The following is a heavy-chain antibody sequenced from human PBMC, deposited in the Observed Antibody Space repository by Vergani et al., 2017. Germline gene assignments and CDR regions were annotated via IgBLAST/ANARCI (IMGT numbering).Heavy chain of an antibody. CDR1: GGSISSSSNY. Sequence: QLQLQESGPGLVKPSETLSLTCTVSGGSISSSSNYWGWLRQPPGKGLEWIGSIYYSGSTYYNPSLKSRGTISVDTSKNQFSLKLSSVTAADTAVYYCARRGAVTTRIDYWGQGTLVTVSS. D-gene: IGHD4-11*01. V-gene: IGHV4-39*01. CDR2: IYYSGST. CDR3: ARRGAVTTRIDY. J-gene: IGHJ4*02.